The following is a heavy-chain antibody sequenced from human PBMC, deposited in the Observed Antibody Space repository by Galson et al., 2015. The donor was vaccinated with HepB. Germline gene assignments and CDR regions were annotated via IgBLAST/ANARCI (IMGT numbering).Heavy chain of an antibody. D-gene: IGHD1-26*01. CDR1: GFTCGSYG. Sequence: SLRLSCAASGFTCGSYGIHWVRQAPGKGLEWVAVISYDGSNKYYADSVKGRFTISRDNSKNTLYLQMNSLRGEDTAVYYCAKDLFLGESSGSPDYWGQGTLVTVSA. CDR3: AKDLFLGESSGSPDY. V-gene: IGHV3-30*18. CDR2: ISYDGSNK. J-gene: IGHJ4*02.